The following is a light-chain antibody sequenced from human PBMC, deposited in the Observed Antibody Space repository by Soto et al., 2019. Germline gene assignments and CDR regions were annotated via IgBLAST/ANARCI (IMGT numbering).Light chain of an antibody. CDR2: EAA. V-gene: IGKV3-11*01. CDR3: QQRFSWPLT. J-gene: IGKJ4*01. CDR1: QSVGTS. Sequence: EVVLTQSPATLSLSPGDRVALSFRASQSVGTSLAWYQQKPGQTPRLLIYEAAIRATGIPARFSASGSGTDFILTISSLAPEDFAVYFCQQRFSWPLTFGGGTKVDIK.